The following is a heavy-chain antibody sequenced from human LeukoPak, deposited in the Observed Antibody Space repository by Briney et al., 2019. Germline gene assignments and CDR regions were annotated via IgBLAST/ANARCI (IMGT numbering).Heavy chain of an antibody. CDR2: ISSSSSSI. D-gene: IGHD2-2*01. CDR3: ARDCGYSSCYHFDY. Sequence: GGSLRLSCAASGFTFSTYSMTWVRQAPGKGLEWVSYISSSSSSIYYADSVKGRFTISRDNAKNSLYLQMNSLRGEDTAVYYCARDCGYSSCYHFDYWGLGTLVTVSS. CDR1: GFTFSTYS. J-gene: IGHJ4*02. V-gene: IGHV3-48*01.